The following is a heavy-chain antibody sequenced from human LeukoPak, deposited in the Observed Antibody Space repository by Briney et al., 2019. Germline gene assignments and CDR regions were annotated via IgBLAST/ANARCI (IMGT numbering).Heavy chain of an antibody. D-gene: IGHD3-22*01. CDR1: GGSISGYY. CDR2: INHSGGT. Sequence: SETLSLTCTVSGGSISGYYWSWIRQPPGKGLEWIGEINHSGGTNYNPSLKSRVTISVDTSKNQFSLKLSSVTAADTAVYYCASAMIGVPDDAFDIWGQGTMVTVSS. CDR3: ASAMIGVPDDAFDI. V-gene: IGHV4-34*01. J-gene: IGHJ3*02.